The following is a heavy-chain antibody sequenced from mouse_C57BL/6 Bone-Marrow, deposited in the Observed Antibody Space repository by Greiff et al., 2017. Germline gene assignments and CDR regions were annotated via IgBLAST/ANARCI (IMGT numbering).Heavy chain of an antibody. CDR3: AVALGYYALDY. J-gene: IGHJ4*01. CDR1: GFSINSDCY. D-gene: IGHD4-1*01. CDR2: TFYSGIT. V-gene: IGHV3-3*01. Sequence: EVQLQESGPSLVRPSQTLSLSCTVSGFSINSDCYWIWIRQLPGNQLEYIGYTFYSGITYSNPSLASRTYITRDKSMNQFSLKLSSVATEDTATYYCAVALGYYALDYWGQGTSVTVSS.